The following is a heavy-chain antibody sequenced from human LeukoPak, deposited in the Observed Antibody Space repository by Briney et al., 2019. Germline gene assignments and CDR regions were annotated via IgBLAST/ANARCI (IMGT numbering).Heavy chain of an antibody. CDR3: ARGEIVPAAISPGDYYYNGMDV. CDR2: INHSGST. J-gene: IGHJ6*02. V-gene: IGHV4-34*01. Sequence: SETLSLTCAVYGGSFSGYYWSWIRQPPGKGLEWIGEINHSGSTNYNPSLKSRVTISVDTSKNQFSLKLSSVTAADTAVYYCARGEIVPAAISPGDYYYNGMDVWGQGTTVTVSS. D-gene: IGHD2-2*02. CDR1: GGSFSGYY.